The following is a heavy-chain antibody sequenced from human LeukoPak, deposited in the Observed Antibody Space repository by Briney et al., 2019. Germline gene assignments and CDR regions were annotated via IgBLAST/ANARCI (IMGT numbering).Heavy chain of an antibody. Sequence: GGSLRLSCTASGFTFDDYGMSWVRQAPGKGLEWVSGINWNGGSTGYADSVKGRFTISRDNSKHFLYLQMNSLRAEDTALYYCAREHYYGSGSYLDWGQGTLVTVSS. CDR1: GFTFDDYG. J-gene: IGHJ4*02. V-gene: IGHV3-20*04. D-gene: IGHD3-10*01. CDR2: INWNGGST. CDR3: AREHYYGSGSYLD.